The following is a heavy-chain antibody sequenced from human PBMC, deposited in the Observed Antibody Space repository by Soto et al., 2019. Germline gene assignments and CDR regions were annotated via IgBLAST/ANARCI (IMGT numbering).Heavy chain of an antibody. Sequence: PGGSLRLSCTASGFTFGDYAMSWFRQAPGKGLEWVGFIRSKAYGGTTEYAASVKGRFTISRDDSKSIAYLQMNSLKTEDTAVYYCAREPPYCGADCRSLSDYWGQGTLVTVSS. J-gene: IGHJ4*02. V-gene: IGHV3-49*03. CDR1: GFTFGDYA. CDR2: IRSKAYGGTT. D-gene: IGHD2-21*02. CDR3: AREPPYCGADCRSLSDY.